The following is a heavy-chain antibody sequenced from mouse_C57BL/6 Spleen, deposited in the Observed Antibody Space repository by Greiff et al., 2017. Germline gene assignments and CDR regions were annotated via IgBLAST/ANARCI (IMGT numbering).Heavy chain of an antibody. Sequence: EVQLQESGPVLVKPGASVKMSCKASGYTFTDYYMNWVKQSHGKSLEWIGVINPYNGGTSYNQKFKGKATLTVDKSSSTAYMELNSLTSEDSAVYYCARSWYSYYFDYWGQGTTLTVSS. V-gene: IGHV1-19*01. D-gene: IGHD1-1*02. CDR3: ARSWYSYYFDY. J-gene: IGHJ2*01. CDR2: INPYNGGT. CDR1: GYTFTDYY.